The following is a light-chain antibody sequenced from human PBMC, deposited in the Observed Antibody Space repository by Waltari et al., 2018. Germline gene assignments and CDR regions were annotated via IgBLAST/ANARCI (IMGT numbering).Light chain of an antibody. CDR2: AAS. CDR1: QSISSY. CDR3: QQSYSTLRT. V-gene: IGKV1-39*01. J-gene: IGKJ4*01. Sequence: DIQMTQSPSSLSASVGDRVTITCRASQSISSYLNWYQQKPGKAPKLLIYAASSLQSGVPARFSGSGSETDCTLTISSLQPEDFATYYCQQSYSTLRTFGGGTKVEIK.